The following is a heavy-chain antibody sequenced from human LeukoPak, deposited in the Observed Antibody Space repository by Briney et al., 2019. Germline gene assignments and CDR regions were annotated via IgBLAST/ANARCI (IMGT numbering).Heavy chain of an antibody. CDR2: IRADGGEK. CDR1: GFTFSNYW. D-gene: IGHD2-15*01. Sequence: GGSLRLSCATSGFTFSNYWMNWVRQAPGEGLEWVAIIRADGGEKHYVDSVRGRLTVSRDNAKNSLYLQMISLRAEDTAVYYCATSDSGPENWGQGTLVTVSS. V-gene: IGHV3-7*01. J-gene: IGHJ4*02. CDR3: ATSDSGPEN.